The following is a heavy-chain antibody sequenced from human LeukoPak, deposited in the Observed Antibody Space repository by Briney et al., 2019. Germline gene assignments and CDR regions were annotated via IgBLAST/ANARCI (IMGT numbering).Heavy chain of an antibody. CDR1: GGSFSGYY. J-gene: IGHJ4*02. D-gene: IGHD3-22*01. CDR2: INHSGST. V-gene: IGHV4-34*01. Sequence: SETLSLTCAVYGGSFSGYYWSWIRQPPGKGLEWIGEINHSGSTNYNPSLKSRVTISVDTSKNQFSLKLSSVTAADTAVYYCAREEGYYDSSGYYGYYFDYWSQGTLVTVSS. CDR3: AREEGYYDSSGYYGYYFDY.